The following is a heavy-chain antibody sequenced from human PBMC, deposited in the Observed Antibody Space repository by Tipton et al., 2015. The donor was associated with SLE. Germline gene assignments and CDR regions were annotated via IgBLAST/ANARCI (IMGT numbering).Heavy chain of an antibody. CDR3: ARDKNLNWFDP. CDR1: LYSIGSGFY. CDR2: IHTSGGT. V-gene: IGHV4-61*02. J-gene: IGHJ5*02. Sequence: TLSLTCTVSLYSIGSGFYWTWIRQPAGKGLKWLGRIHTSGGTSYNPSLEGRVTISMDTSKNQFSLKLNSVTAADTAVYYCARDKNLNWFDPWGQGTLITVSS.